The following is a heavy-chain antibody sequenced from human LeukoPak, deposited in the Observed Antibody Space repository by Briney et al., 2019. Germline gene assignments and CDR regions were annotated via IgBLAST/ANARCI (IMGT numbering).Heavy chain of an antibody. CDR1: GFTFSAYG. CDR3: AKDFNWAFDY. CDR2: ISSGGGST. Sequence: GGSLRLSCAASGFTFSAYGMSWVRQAPGKGLEWVSAISSGGGSTYYADSVKGRFTISKDISKNTVYLQMNSLRVEDTAVYYCAKDFNWAFDYWGQGTLVTVSS. J-gene: IGHJ4*02. V-gene: IGHV3-23*01. D-gene: IGHD1-1*01.